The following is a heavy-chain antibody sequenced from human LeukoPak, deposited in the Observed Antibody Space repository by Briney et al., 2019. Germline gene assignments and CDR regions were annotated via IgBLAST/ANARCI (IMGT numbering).Heavy chain of an antibody. CDR2: INPSGGST. CDR3: ARDIMVMTYYYYYGMDV. Sequence: VASVKVSCKASGYTFTSYYMHWVRQPPGQGLEWMGIINPSGGSTTYAQKFQGRVTMTRDTSTSTVYMELSSLRSEDTAVYYCARDIMVMTYYYYYGMDVWGQGTTVTVPS. V-gene: IGHV1-46*01. J-gene: IGHJ6*02. D-gene: IGHD2-21*02. CDR1: GYTFTSYY.